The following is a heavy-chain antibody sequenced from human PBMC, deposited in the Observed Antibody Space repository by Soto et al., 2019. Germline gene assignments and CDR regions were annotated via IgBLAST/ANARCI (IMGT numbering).Heavy chain of an antibody. D-gene: IGHD6-19*01. CDR2: VSSHESFT. J-gene: IGHJ4*02. CDR3: AKGALRVAVAGTFDH. Sequence: PGGSLRLSCAASGFSFSSYVMSWVRQAPGKGLEWVSSVSSHESFTYYADSVRGRFTISRDKSKNTLYLQMNNLRTEDTAVYYCAKGALRVAVAGTFDHWGQGTLVTVSS. CDR1: GFSFSSYV. V-gene: IGHV3-23*01.